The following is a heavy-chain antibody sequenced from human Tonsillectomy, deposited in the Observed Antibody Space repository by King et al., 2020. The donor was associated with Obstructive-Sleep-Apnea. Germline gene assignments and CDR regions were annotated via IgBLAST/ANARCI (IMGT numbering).Heavy chain of an antibody. J-gene: IGHJ3*02. D-gene: IGHD1-7*01. V-gene: IGHV5-51*01. CDR1: GYSFTNYW. CDR2: IYPGDSDT. CDR3: ARGIIETDDTFNI. Sequence: VQLVESGAEVKKPGESLKISCKASGYSFTNYWIGWGRQMPGKGLEWMGIIYPGDSDTKFSPSFQVQVTISADKSITTAYLQWSSLKASDTAMYYCARGIIETDDTFNIWGQGTMVTVSS.